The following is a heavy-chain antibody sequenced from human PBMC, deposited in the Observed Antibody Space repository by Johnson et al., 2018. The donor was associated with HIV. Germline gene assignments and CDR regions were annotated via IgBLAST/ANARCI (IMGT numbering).Heavy chain of an antibody. CDR1: GFAVSDSA. V-gene: IGHV3-53*01. D-gene: IGHD2-21*01. Sequence: VQLVESGGGLVQPDGSLKLSCAASGFAVSDSAIHWVRQTSGKGLEWVSILHRDGSTFNTDSVKGRFTISRDNSKNTLYLQMNSLRAEDTAVYYCARVLSWWSGAFDLWGQGTMVTVSS. CDR2: LHRDGST. J-gene: IGHJ3*01. CDR3: ARVLSWWSGAFDL.